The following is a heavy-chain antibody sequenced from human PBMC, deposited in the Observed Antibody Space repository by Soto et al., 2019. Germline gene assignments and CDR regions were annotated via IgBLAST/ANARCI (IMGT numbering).Heavy chain of an antibody. V-gene: IGHV4-39*01. J-gene: IGHJ4*02. D-gene: IGHD3-9*01. CDR2: IYYSGST. Sequence: QLQLQESGPGLVKPSETLSLTCTVSGGSVSSSNYYWGWIRQSPWKGLEWIGSIYYSGSTYYNPSLESRVTISVDKSKNQFSLKVISVTAADTAVYYCARLEGLATISYYFDYWGQGTLVTVSS. CDR3: ARLEGLATISYYFDY. CDR1: GGSVSSSNYY.